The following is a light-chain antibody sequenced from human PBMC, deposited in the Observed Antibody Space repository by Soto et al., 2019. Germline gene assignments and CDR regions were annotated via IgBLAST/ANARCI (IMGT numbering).Light chain of an antibody. V-gene: IGKV4-1*01. CDR2: WAS. Sequence: DIVMTQSPDSLAVSLGERDTISCRSSQAIFRDSSGRHLLAWYQQKPGQPPKLLIYWASTRESGVPYRFSGSGSGTDFTLTISSLQAEDVAVYYCQQCYNPPLLTFGQGTKLEI. CDR1: QAIFRDSSGRHL. J-gene: IGKJ2*01. CDR3: QQCYNPPLLT.